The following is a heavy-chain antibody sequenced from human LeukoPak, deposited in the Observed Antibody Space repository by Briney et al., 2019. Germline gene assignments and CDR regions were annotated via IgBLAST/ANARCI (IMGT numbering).Heavy chain of an antibody. D-gene: IGHD1-1*01. V-gene: IGHV3-30-3*01. J-gene: IGHJ6*02. Sequence: GGSQRLSCAASGFTFSSYAMHWVRQAPGKGLEWVAVISYDGSNKYYADSVKGRFTISRDNSKNTLYLQMNSLRAEDTAVYYCAREAGELAHYYYYGMDVWGQGTTVTVSS. CDR2: ISYDGSNK. CDR1: GFTFSSYA. CDR3: AREAGELAHYYYYGMDV.